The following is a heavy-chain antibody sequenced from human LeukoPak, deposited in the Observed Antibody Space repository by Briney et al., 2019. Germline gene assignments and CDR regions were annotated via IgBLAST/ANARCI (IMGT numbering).Heavy chain of an antibody. J-gene: IGHJ4*02. D-gene: IGHD4-23*01. CDR1: GGSISSYY. V-gene: IGHV4-59*01. Sequence: SETLSLTCTVSGGSISSYYWSWIRQPPGKGLGWIGYIYYSGSTNYNPSLKSRVTISVDTSKNQFSLKLSSVTAADTAVYYCARDGGGYFDYWGQGTLVTVSS. CDR2: IYYSGST. CDR3: ARDGGGYFDY.